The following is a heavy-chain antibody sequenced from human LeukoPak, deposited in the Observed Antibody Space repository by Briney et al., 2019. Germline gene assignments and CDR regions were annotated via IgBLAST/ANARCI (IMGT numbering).Heavy chain of an antibody. J-gene: IGHJ2*01. CDR2: VYNSGDT. CDR1: GGSTSSDY. D-gene: IGHD3-16*01. CDR3: ARLKLGAYFDL. V-gene: IGHV4-59*08. Sequence: SETLSLTCTVSGGSTSSDYWSWLRQSPGKGLECVGYVYNSGDTGKNPSLKSRVTILLDTSKNQCSLKLTSVSAADTAVYYCARLKLGAYFDLWGRGTLVTVSS.